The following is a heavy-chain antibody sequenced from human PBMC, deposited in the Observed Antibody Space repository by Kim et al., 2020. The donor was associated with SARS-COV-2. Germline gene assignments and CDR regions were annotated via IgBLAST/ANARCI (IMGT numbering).Heavy chain of an antibody. CDR1: GFTFSGSA. V-gene: IGHV3-73*01. J-gene: IGHJ4*02. CDR3: TRHQLYCSSTSCYH. Sequence: GGSLRLSCAASGFTFSGSAMHWVRQASGKGLEWVGRIRSKANSYATAYAASVKGRFTISRDDSKNTAYLQMNSLKTEDTAVYYCTRHQLYCSSTSCYHWGQGTLVTVSS. CDR2: IRSKANSYAT. D-gene: IGHD2-2*01.